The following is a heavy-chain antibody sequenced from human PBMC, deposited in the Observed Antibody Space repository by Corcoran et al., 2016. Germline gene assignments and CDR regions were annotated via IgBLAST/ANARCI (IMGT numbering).Heavy chain of an antibody. CDR2: IIPSFGTA. D-gene: IGHD3-16*02. Sequence: QVQLVQSGAEVKKPGSSVKVSCKASGGTFSSYAISWVRQAPGQGLEWMGGIIPSFGTANYAQKFQGRVTITADESTSTAYMGLSSLRSEDTAGYYCARSRYDDVWVSYRYKDTWFDPWGQGTLVTVSS. J-gene: IGHJ5*02. V-gene: IGHV1-69*01. CDR3: ARSRYDDVWVSYRYKDTWFDP. CDR1: GGTFSSYA.